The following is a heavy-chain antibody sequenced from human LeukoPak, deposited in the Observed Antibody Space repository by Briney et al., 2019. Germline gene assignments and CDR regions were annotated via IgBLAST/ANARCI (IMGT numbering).Heavy chain of an antibody. CDR3: ARDSGSEARPGPNDVFDI. Sequence: ASVKVSCKASGYTFTSYYMHWVRQAPGQGLEWMGIINPSGGSTSYAQKFQGRVTMTRDMSTSTVYMELSSLRSEDTAVYYCARDSGSEARPGPNDVFDIWGQGTMVTVSS. V-gene: IGHV1-46*01. CDR2: INPSGGST. CDR1: GYTFTSYY. J-gene: IGHJ3*02. D-gene: IGHD6-6*01.